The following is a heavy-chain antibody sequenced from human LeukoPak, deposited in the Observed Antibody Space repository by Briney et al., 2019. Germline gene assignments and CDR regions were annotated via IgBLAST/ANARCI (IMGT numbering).Heavy chain of an antibody. D-gene: IGHD4-11*01. CDR2: IWYDGAQK. J-gene: IGHJ4*02. CDR3: ARDPSLRVTLDY. Sequence: GGSLRLSCAASGFTFTHYGMHWVRQAPGKGLEWVAVIWYDGAQKYYADSVKGRFTISRDNTKNTLYLQMNSLRVEDTAVYYCARDPSLRVTLDYWGQGTLVTVSS. CDR1: GFTFTHYG. V-gene: IGHV3-33*01.